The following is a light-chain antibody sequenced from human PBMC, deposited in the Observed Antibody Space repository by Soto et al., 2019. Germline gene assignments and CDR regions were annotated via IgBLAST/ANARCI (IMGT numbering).Light chain of an antibody. J-gene: IGKJ3*01. Sequence: DIVLTQAPDSLSASLGEGATINCKSSQSLLYNSNNKTYLAWYQQKPGQPPRLLIYWASTRQSGVPERFSGSGTGTDFTLTINSLQAEDVAVYYCQHYYNIPVSFGPGTKVAIK. CDR2: WAS. CDR3: QHYYNIPVS. CDR1: QSLLYNSNNKTY. V-gene: IGKV4-1*01.